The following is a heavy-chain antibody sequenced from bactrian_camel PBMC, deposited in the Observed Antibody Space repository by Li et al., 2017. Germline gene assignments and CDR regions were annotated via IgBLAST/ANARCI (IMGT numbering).Heavy chain of an antibody. CDR1: GYTYSSAC. CDR3: AADASVYDCYSFSWRRGDQFGY. J-gene: IGHJ6*01. D-gene: IGHD3*01. CDR2: VESDGKI. Sequence: HVQLVESGGGSVQAGGSLRLSCTASGYTYSSACVGWFRQAPGKEREGVAAVESDGKISYADSVKGRFTISRDNANNTVYLQMNTLLPEDTAMYYCAADASVYDCYSFSWRRGDQFGYWGQGTQVTVS. V-gene: IGHV3S53*01.